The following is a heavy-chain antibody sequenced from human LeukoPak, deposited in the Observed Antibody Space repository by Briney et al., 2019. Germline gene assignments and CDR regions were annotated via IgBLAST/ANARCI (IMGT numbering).Heavy chain of an antibody. D-gene: IGHD3-3*02. CDR2: ISGSGGST. J-gene: IGHJ5*02. V-gene: IGHV3-23*01. CDR3: AKDRAYYHLWDGYYRNWFDP. CDR1: GFTFDNFA. Sequence: GGSLRLSCAAPGFTFDNFAMTWGRQAPRKGLEWVSGISGSGGSTYYIDSVKGRFIISRDNSKNTLYLQMNSVSAEDTAVYYCAKDRAYYHLWDGYYRNWFDPWGQGTLVIVSS.